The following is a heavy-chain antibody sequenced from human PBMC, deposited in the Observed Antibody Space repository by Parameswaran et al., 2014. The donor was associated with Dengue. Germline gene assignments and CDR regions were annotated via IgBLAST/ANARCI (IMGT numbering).Heavy chain of an antibody. V-gene: IGHV3-13*01. Sequence: GESLKISCAASGFTFSSYDMHWVRQATGKGLEWVSAIGTAGDTYYPGSVKGRFTISRENAKNSLYLQMNSLRAGDTAVYYCARAPNTPLTMVRGVPTSGMDVWGQGPRSPS. CDR2: IGTAGDT. D-gene: IGHD3-10*01. J-gene: IGHJ6*02. CDR3: ARAPNTPLTMVRGVPTSGMDV. CDR1: GFTFSSYD.